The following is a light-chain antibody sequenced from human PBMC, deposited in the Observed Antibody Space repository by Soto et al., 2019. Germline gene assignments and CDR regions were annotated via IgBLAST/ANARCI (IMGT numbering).Light chain of an antibody. CDR1: HDISTY. V-gene: IGKV1-39*01. J-gene: IGKJ4*01. CDR3: QQSFNTLT. Sequence: DIQMTQSPSSLSAAVGDRVTITCRASHDISTYLCWYQQRPGKAPKLLMYSASILQSGVPPRFSGSGSGTDLTLTISSLQPEDIATYYCQQSFNTLTFGGGTKVEIK. CDR2: SAS.